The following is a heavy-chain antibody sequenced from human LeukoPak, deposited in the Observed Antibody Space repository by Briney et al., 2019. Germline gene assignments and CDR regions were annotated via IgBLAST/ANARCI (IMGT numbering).Heavy chain of an antibody. D-gene: IGHD4-17*01. CDR2: IYYSGST. V-gene: IGHV4-31*03. J-gene: IGHJ5*02. Sequence: TSETLSLTCTVSGGSISSGGYYWSWIRQHPGKGLEWIGYIYYSGSTYYNPSLKSRVTISVDTSKNQFSLKLSSVTAADTAVYYCARSPDYGEVWFDPWGQGTRVTVSS. CDR3: ARSPDYGEVWFDP. CDR1: GGSISSGGYY.